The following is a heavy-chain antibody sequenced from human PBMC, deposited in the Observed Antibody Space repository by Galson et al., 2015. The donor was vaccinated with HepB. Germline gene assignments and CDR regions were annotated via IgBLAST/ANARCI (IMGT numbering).Heavy chain of an antibody. D-gene: IGHD6-13*01. V-gene: IGHV3-7*03. CDR3: TRGVTAAGF. CDR1: GFSFADFW. J-gene: IGHJ4*02. Sequence: SLRLSCAASGFSFADFWMNWVRQAPGKGLEWVANIKEDGSVQHYVDSVKGRFTISRDNAKNSLFLQMDSLRVGDTAVYYCTRGVTAAGFWGQGALVTVSS. CDR2: IKEDGSVQ.